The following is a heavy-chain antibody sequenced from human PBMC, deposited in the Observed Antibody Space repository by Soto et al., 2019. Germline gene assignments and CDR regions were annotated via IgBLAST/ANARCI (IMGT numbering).Heavy chain of an antibody. Sequence: QVQLVQSGAEVKKSGSSVKVSCKASGGTFSSYAISWVRQAPGQGLEWMGGIIPIFGTANYAQKFQGRVTITADESTSTAYRELSSLRSEDTAVYYCASLRRGLVHGYGNDYWGQGTLVTVSS. V-gene: IGHV1-69*12. CDR1: GGTFSSYA. CDR3: ASLRRGLVHGYGNDY. J-gene: IGHJ4*02. D-gene: IGHD6-6*01. CDR2: IIPIFGTA.